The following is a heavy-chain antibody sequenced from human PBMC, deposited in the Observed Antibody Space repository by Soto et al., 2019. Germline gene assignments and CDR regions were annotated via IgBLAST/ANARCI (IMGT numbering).Heavy chain of an antibody. V-gene: IGHV4-59*12. J-gene: IGHJ4*02. CDR3: AKSPGMYYYDSSGYYHYDY. D-gene: IGHD3-22*01. CDR2: VSNTATT. Sequence: PSETLSLTCTVSGASIINYYWAWIRQSPGGGLESIGYVSNTATTTYNPSLKNRVTISVDASKSQFYLRAEDTAVYYCAKSPGMYYYDSSGYYHYDYWGQGTLVTVSS. CDR1: GASIINYY.